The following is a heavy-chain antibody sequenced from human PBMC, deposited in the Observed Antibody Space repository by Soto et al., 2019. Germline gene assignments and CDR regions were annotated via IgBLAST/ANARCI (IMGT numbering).Heavy chain of an antibody. CDR1: GFSFTTYW. Sequence: VYLVESGGGLVQPGGSLTLSCAASGFSFTTYWLSWVRQAPGKGLEWVANLRVDGNRKNYVDSVMGRFSISRDNAKNLVFLQVTNLRAEDTAVYYCARDGYGGYLDRWGQGALVTVSS. D-gene: IGHD5-18*01. J-gene: IGHJ4*02. CDR2: LRVDGNRK. V-gene: IGHV3-7*04. CDR3: ARDGYGGYLDR.